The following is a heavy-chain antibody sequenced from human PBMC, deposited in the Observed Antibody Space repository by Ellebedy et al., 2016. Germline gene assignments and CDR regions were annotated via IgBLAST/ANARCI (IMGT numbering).Heavy chain of an antibody. J-gene: IGHJ3*02. CDR2: ISGSGGST. D-gene: IGHD2-2*01. Sequence: GGSLRLXXAASGFTFSSYAMSWVRQAPGKGLEWVSAISGSGGSTYYADSVKGRFTISRDNSKNTLYLQMNSLRAEDTAVYYCAREEDIVVVPAAHDAFDIWGQGTMVTVSS. CDR3: AREEDIVVVPAAHDAFDI. V-gene: IGHV3-23*01. CDR1: GFTFSSYA.